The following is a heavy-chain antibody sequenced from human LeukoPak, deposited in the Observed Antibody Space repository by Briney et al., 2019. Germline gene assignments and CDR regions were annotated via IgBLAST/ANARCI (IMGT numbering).Heavy chain of an antibody. D-gene: IGHD3-22*01. CDR1: GFTFSSCS. CDR3: ARDLAGYDSSGYGY. V-gene: IGHV3-21*01. CDR2: ISSSSSYI. J-gene: IGHJ4*02. Sequence: PGGSLRLSCAASGFTFSSCSMNWVRQAPGKGLEWVSSISSSSSYIYYADSVKGRFTISRDNAKNSLYLQMNSLRAEDTAVYYCARDLAGYDSSGYGYWGQGTLVTVSS.